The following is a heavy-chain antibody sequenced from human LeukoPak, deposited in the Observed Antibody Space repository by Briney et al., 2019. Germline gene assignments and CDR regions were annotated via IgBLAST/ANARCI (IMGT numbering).Heavy chain of an antibody. V-gene: IGHV1-69*01. CDR1: GGSFTFTSHA. D-gene: IGHD3-22*01. Sequence: ASVKVSCKASGGSFTFTSHAISWVRQAPGQGLEWMGGLIPIYGSANYAQKFQGRVTITPDESTRTVYMELSSLRPEDSAVYYCAGFFYDNSGDAFDLWGQGTMVTVSS. CDR3: AGFFYDNSGDAFDL. CDR2: LIPIYGSA. J-gene: IGHJ3*01.